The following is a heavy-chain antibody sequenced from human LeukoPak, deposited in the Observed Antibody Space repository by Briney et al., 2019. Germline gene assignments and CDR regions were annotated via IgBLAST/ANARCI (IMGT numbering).Heavy chain of an antibody. CDR2: IYSGST. Sequence: SESLSLTCTDSGACINTYYWSWIRQPPGKPLEWIGYIYSGSTKYDPSLQSRVTISVDTSKNQFSLNLSSVTAADTAVYYCASTKGVISYFDYWGQGTLVTVSS. CDR1: GACINTYY. V-gene: IGHV4-59*01. CDR3: ASTKGVISYFDY. J-gene: IGHJ4*02. D-gene: IGHD2-21*01.